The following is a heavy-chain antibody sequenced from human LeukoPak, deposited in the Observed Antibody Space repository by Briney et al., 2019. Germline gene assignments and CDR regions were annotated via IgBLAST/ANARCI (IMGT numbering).Heavy chain of an antibody. CDR3: ARGGSGVVIEAYYYYYMDV. D-gene: IGHD3-3*01. CDR2: MNPNSGNT. Sequence: ATVKVSRKASGYTFTSYDINWVRQATGQGLEWMGWMNPNSGNTGYAQKFQGRVTMTRNTSISTAYMELSSLRSEDTAVYYCARGGSGVVIEAYYYYYMDVWGKGTTVTVSS. V-gene: IGHV1-8*01. J-gene: IGHJ6*03. CDR1: GYTFTSYD.